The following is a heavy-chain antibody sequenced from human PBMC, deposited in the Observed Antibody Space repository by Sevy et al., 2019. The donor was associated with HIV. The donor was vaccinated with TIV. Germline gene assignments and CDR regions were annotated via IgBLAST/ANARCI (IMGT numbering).Heavy chain of an antibody. D-gene: IGHD2-15*01. Sequence: GESLKISCKGSGYSFTNYWIGWVRQMPGKGLELMGIIYPGDSDTRYSPSFQGQVTISADKSISTAYLQWRSLRASDTAMNYCARFGSYRLAYYGMDVWGQGTTVTVSS. CDR2: IYPGDSDT. J-gene: IGHJ6*02. CDR1: GYSFTNYW. V-gene: IGHV5-51*01. CDR3: ARFGSYRLAYYGMDV.